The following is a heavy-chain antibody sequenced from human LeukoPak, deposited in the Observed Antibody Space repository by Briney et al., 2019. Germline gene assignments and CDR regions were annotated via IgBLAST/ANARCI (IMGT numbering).Heavy chain of an antibody. Sequence: GESLKISCKGSGYSFSGYWIGWVRQMPGKGLEWMGVIYPGDSDTRYSPSFQGQVTISADKSISTASLQWSSLKASDTAMYYCATPYSLRYFDWLNDAFDIWGQGTMVTASS. CDR3: ATPYSLRYFDWLNDAFDI. CDR2: IYPGDSDT. D-gene: IGHD3-9*01. V-gene: IGHV5-51*01. CDR1: GYSFSGYW. J-gene: IGHJ3*02.